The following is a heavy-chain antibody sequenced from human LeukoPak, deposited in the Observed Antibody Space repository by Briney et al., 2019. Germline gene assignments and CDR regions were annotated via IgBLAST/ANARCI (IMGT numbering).Heavy chain of an antibody. CDR1: GGSISSSSYY. V-gene: IGHV4-39*01. CDR3: ARLGHCTGGSCYQYYYMDV. J-gene: IGHJ6*03. Sequence: SETLSLTCTVSGGSISSSSYYWGWIRQPPGKGLEWIGSIYGSGSIYYNPSLKSRLTISEDTSKNQFSLKMNSVTAADTAVYYCARLGHCTGGSCYQYYYMDVWGKGTMVTISS. D-gene: IGHD2-8*02. CDR2: IYGSGSI.